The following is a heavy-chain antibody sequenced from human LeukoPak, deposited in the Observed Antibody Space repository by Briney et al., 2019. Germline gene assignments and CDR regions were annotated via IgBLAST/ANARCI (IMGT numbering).Heavy chain of an antibody. J-gene: IGHJ4*02. Sequence: GASVRVSCKASGYTFTDYYMNWVRQAPGQGLEWMGWIHPNSGGTNYAQKFQGRVTMTRDTSISTGYMELSRLTFDDTAVYYCGRKSAARKSSEFDYWGQGTLVTVSS. V-gene: IGHV1-2*02. D-gene: IGHD6-6*01. CDR2: IHPNSGGT. CDR1: GYTFTDYY. CDR3: GRKSAARKSSEFDY.